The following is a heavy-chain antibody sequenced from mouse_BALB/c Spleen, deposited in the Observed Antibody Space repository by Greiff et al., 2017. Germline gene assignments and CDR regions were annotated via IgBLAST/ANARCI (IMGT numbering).Heavy chain of an antibody. D-gene: IGHD1-2*01. V-gene: IGHV1S22*01. J-gene: IGHJ3*01. CDR2: IYPGSGST. CDR3: TRSITH. CDR1: GYTFTSYW. Sequence: LQQPGSELVRPGASVKLSCKASGYTFTSYWMHWVKQRPGQGLEWIGNIYPGSGSTNYDEKFKSKATLTVDTSSSTAYMQLSSLTSEDSAVYYCTRSITHWGQGTLVTVAA.